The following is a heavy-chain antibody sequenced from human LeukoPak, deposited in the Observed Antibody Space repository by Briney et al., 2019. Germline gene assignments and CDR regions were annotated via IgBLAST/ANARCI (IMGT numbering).Heavy chain of an antibody. CDR2: IYYSGST. CDR1: GGSISSNNHY. V-gene: IGHV4-39*01. J-gene: IGHJ3*02. D-gene: IGHD4-11*01. CDR3: ARQGDDSSDLRGAFDI. Sequence: SETLSLTCTVSGGSISSNNHYWAWIRQPPGKGLEWIGSIYYSGSTYYNPSLKSRITMSVDTSKNQFSLKLSSVTAADTAVYYCARQGDDSSDLRGAFDIWGQGTLVTVSS.